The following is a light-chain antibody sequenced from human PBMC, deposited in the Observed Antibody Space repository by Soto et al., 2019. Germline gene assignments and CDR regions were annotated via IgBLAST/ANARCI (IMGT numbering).Light chain of an antibody. CDR2: GAS. V-gene: IGKV3-20*01. Sequence: EIVLTQSPGTLSLSTGERATLCCRASQSVSSSYLAWYQQKPGQAPRLLIYGASSRATGIPDRFSGSGSGTDFTLTISRLEPEDFAVYYCQQYDSSPLTFGGGTKVEIK. J-gene: IGKJ4*01. CDR1: QSVSSSY. CDR3: QQYDSSPLT.